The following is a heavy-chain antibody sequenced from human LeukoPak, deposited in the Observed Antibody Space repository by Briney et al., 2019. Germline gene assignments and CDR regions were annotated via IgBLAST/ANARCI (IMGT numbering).Heavy chain of an antibody. V-gene: IGHV3-21*01. CDR3: ARDIADERDY. J-gene: IGHJ4*02. CDR2: ISSSSSYI. Sequence: GGSLRLSCAASGFTFSSYSMNWVRQAPGKGLDWVSSISSSSSYIYYADSVKGGFTISRDNAKNSLYLQMNSLRAEDTAVYYCARDIADERDYWGQGTLVTVSS. D-gene: IGHD6-13*01. CDR1: GFTFSSYS.